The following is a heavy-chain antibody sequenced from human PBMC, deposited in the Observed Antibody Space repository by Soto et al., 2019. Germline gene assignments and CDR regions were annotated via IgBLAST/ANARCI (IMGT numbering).Heavy chain of an antibody. CDR1: GGSKRSGRND. V-gene: IGHV4-61*01. CDR3: GRADNNGEWAAWF. J-gene: IGHJ4*02. Sequence: QVQLQEAGPGLVKSAETMSLTCTISGGSKRSGRNDRSWIRQAPGKVLDWLGYIQNSGSTKNNSPCKRRANLTIDTSEDPFSLKRTSVTAAATAVYFCGRADNNGEWAAWFWGQGIIVTVSA. CDR2: IQNSGST. D-gene: IGHD2-8*01.